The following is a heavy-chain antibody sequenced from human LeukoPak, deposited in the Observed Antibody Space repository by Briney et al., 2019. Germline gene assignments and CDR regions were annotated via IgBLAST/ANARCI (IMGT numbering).Heavy chain of an antibody. Sequence: GGSLRLSCAASGFTFTYYNMNWVRQAPGKGVEWGSSISSGSDYIQYADSVKGRFTISRDNAKNPLYLQMSSLSAEDTAVYYCARGRGYSSGWYQTHYFDYWGQGTLVTVSS. CDR1: GFTFTYYN. CDR2: ISSGSDYI. CDR3: ARGRGYSSGWYQTHYFDY. J-gene: IGHJ4*02. D-gene: IGHD6-19*01. V-gene: IGHV3-21*06.